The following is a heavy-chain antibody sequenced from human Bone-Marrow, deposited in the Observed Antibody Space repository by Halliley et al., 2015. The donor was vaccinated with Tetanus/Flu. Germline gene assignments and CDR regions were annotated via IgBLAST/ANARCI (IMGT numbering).Heavy chain of an antibody. Sequence: EWIGYIYFTGKTYYNPPLETRVSMSVDSSKNQFSLRLTSVAAADTAVYYCARDTHANFNAMDVWGPGTTVTVSS. D-gene: IGHD1-1*01. CDR3: ARDTHANFNAMDV. V-gene: IGHV4-31*02. CDR2: IYFTGKT. J-gene: IGHJ6*02.